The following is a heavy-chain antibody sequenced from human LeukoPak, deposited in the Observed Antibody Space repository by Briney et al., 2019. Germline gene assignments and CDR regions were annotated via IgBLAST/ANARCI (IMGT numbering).Heavy chain of an antibody. CDR1: GYTFTGYY. Sequence: ASVKVSCKASGYTFTGYYIHWVRQAPGQGLEWMGWINPNINGTNYAQKFQGRVTMTGDRSISTAYMELSRLRSDDTAVYYCARDQGPNNYYYYMDVWGKGTTVTVSS. CDR3: ARDQGPNNYYYYMDV. CDR2: INPNINGT. D-gene: IGHD2-8*01. J-gene: IGHJ6*03. V-gene: IGHV1-2*02.